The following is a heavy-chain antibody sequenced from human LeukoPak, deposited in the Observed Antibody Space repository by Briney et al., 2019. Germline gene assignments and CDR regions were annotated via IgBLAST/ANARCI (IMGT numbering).Heavy chain of an antibody. CDR3: ATILGPEYYFDY. CDR1: GYTLTGLS. V-gene: IGHV1-24*01. J-gene: IGHJ4*02. Sequence: ASVKVSCKVSGYTLTGLSMHWVRQAPGKGLEWMGGFDPEDGETIYAQKFQGRVTMTEDTSTDTAYMELSSLRSEDTAVYYCATILGPEYYFDYWGQGTLVTVSS. D-gene: IGHD1-14*01. CDR2: FDPEDGET.